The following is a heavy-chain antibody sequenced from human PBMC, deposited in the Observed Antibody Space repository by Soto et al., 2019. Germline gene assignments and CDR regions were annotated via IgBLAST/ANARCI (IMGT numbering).Heavy chain of an antibody. Sequence: QVTLKESGPLLVKPTEPLTLTFSVSGFSLTNGRMGVSWIRQPPGKALEWLAHFFSDAERSYSTSMKSRLNMYKDSSGSQVVLTMTNMAPADTATYFCARMDGDYNYYGLDVWGHGIAVTVSS. CDR2: FFSDAER. J-gene: IGHJ6*02. CDR1: GFSLTNGRMG. CDR3: ARMDGDYNYYGLDV. V-gene: IGHV2-26*01. D-gene: IGHD4-17*01.